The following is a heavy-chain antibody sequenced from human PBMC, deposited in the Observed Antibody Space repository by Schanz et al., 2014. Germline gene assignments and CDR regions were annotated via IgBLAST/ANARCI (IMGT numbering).Heavy chain of an antibody. J-gene: IGHJ4*02. Sequence: EVQLVESGGGLIQPGGSLRLSCAASGFTFSSYAMSWVRQAPGKGLEWVSAISGSGGSTYYADSVKGRFTMSRDNAENTLFLQMNSLRAEDTAVYYCARKVVATIGGYYDNWGQGTLVIVSS. CDR2: ISGSGGST. V-gene: IGHV3-23*04. D-gene: IGHD5-12*01. CDR1: GFTFSSYA. CDR3: ARKVVATIGGYYDN.